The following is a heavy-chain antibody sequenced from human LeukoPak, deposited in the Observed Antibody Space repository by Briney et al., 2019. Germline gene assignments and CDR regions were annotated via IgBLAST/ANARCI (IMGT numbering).Heavy chain of an antibody. CDR1: GFTLTNYA. Sequence: GGSLRLSCTASGFTLTNYAMNWVRQAPGKGLEWVSAISGSGGDTYHPDSVKGRFTISRDNSKNTLYLQMNSLRAEDTAVYYCAKDLKWGYSSPRFDYWGQGTLVTVSS. CDR2: ISGSGGDT. J-gene: IGHJ4*02. V-gene: IGHV3-23*01. CDR3: AKDLKWGYSSPRFDY. D-gene: IGHD6-13*01.